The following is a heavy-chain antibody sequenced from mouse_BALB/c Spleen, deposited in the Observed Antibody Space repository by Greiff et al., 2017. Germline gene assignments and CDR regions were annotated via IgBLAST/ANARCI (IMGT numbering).Heavy chain of an antibody. J-gene: IGHJ2*01. V-gene: IGHV5-12-1*01. CDR3: ARHGGELTHYFDY. Sequence: EVHLVESGGGLVKPGGSLKLSCAASGFAFSSYDMSWVRQTPEKRLEWVAYISSGGGSTYYPDTVKGRFTISRDNAKNTLYLQMSSLKSEDTAMYYCARHGGELTHYFDYWGQGTTLTVSS. CDR2: ISSGGGST. D-gene: IGHD4-1*01. CDR1: GFAFSSYD.